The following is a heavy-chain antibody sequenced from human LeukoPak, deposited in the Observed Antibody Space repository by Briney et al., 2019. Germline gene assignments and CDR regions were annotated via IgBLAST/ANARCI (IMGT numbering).Heavy chain of an antibody. CDR3: AREEVYSRGSFDI. CDR1: GGSIRSYY. J-gene: IGHJ3*02. V-gene: IGHV4-59*01. D-gene: IGHD6-13*01. Sequence: PSETLSLTCTVSGGSIRSYYWSWIRQPPGKGLEWIGYIYYSGSTIYNPSLKSRVTMSVDTSKNQFSLKLISVTAADTAVYYWAREEVYSRGSFDIWGQGTMVTVSS. CDR2: IYYSGST.